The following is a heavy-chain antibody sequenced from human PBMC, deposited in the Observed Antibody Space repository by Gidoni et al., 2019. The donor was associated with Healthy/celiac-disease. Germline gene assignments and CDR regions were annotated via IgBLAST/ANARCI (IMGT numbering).Heavy chain of an antibody. J-gene: IGHJ4*02. D-gene: IGHD4-17*01. CDR2: IYYSGST. CDR3: ARDQLDYGDYGYYFDY. CDR1: GGPLSSYY. Sequence: HVQLQESALGLVTPSETLSHTCTLSGGPLSSYYWSWIRQPPGKGLEWIGYIYYSGSTNYNPSLKSRVTISVDTSKNQFSLKLSSVTAADTAVYYCARDQLDYGDYGYYFDYWGQGTLVTVSS. V-gene: IGHV4-59*01.